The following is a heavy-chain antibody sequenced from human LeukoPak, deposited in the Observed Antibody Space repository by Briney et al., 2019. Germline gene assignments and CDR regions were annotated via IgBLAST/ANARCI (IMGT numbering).Heavy chain of an antibody. Sequence: GASVKVSCKASGGTFSSYAISWVRQAPGQGLEWMGGIIPIFGTANYAQKFQGRVTITTDESTSTAYVELSSLRSEDTAVYYCARAANYYGSGSYYPYYYYMDVWGKGTTVTVSS. J-gene: IGHJ6*03. CDR1: GGTFSSYA. CDR3: ARAANYYGSGSYYPYYYYMDV. V-gene: IGHV1-69*05. D-gene: IGHD3-10*01. CDR2: IIPIFGTA.